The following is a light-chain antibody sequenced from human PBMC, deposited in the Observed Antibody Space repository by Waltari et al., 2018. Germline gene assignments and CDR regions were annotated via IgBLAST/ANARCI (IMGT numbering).Light chain of an antibody. Sequence: SYVLTQPPSVSVAPGQTARITCGGNNIGRKSVHWSQPKPGQPPVLVVYDDSDGPSGIPERFSGSNSGNTATLTISRVEAGDEADYYCQVWDSSSDHRNVFGSGTKVTVL. V-gene: IGLV3-21*02. CDR1: NIGRKS. CDR2: DDS. CDR3: QVWDSSSDHRNV. J-gene: IGLJ6*01.